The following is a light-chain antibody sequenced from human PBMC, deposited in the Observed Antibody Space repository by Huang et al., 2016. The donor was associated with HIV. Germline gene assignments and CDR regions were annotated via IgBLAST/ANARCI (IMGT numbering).Light chain of an antibody. J-gene: IGKJ3*01. CDR1: QSVSSY. V-gene: IGKV3-11*01. Sequence: DIVLTQSPATLSFSPGERATLSCRASQSVSSYLAWYQQKPGQAPRLLIYDASNRAPGIPARFSGSGSGTDFTLTSSSLEPEDFAVYYCQQRSNWPLTFGPGTKVDIK. CDR2: DAS. CDR3: QQRSNWPLT.